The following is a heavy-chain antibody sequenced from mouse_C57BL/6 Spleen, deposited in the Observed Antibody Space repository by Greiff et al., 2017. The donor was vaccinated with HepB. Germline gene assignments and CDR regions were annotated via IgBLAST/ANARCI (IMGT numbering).Heavy chain of an antibody. CDR2: IDPSDSYT. Sequence: QVQLQQPGAELVMPGASVKLSCKASGYTFTSYWMHWVKQRPGQGLEWIGEIDPSDSYTNYNQKFKGKSTLTVDKSSSTAYMQLSSLTSEDSAVYYCARGLVARKYYYAMDYWGQGTSVTVSS. J-gene: IGHJ4*01. CDR3: ARGLVARKYYYAMDY. CDR1: GYTFTSYW. V-gene: IGHV1-69*01. D-gene: IGHD1-1*01.